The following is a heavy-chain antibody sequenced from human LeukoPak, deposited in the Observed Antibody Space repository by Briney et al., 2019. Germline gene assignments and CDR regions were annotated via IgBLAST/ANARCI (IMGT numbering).Heavy chain of an antibody. D-gene: IGHD5-24*01. CDR3: ARDDGRRDAFDI. V-gene: IGHV3-53*01. CDR1: GFTVSSNY. J-gene: IGHJ3*02. Sequence: GGSLRPSCAASGFTVSSNYMSWVRQAPGKGLEWVSVIYSGGSTYYADSVKGRFTISRDNSKKTLYLQMNSLRAEDTAVYYCARDDGRRDAFDIWGQGTMVTVSS. CDR2: IYSGGST.